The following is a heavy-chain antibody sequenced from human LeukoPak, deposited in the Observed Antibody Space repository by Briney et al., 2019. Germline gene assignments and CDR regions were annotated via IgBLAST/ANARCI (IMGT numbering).Heavy chain of an antibody. Sequence: AGGSLRLSCAASGFRFDSFYMGWIRQVPGKGLDYIALISASGAVPYYAESVKGRFTISRDNAKNSVSLQMNSLSADDTAIYYCARSLIVASEDYWGQRTQVTVSS. V-gene: IGHV3-11*04. CDR1: GFRFDSFY. J-gene: IGHJ4*02. CDR3: ARSLIVASEDY. CDR2: ISASGAVP. D-gene: IGHD3-22*01.